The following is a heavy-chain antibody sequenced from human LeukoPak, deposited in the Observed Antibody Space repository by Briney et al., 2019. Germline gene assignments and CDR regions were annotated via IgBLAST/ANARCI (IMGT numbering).Heavy chain of an antibody. D-gene: IGHD3/OR15-3a*01. CDR3: ARLKSNSIFGLLMSYGMDV. V-gene: IGHV3-7*03. CDR1: GFTFNNFW. Sequence: GGSLRLSCAASGFTFNNFWMSWVRQAPGKGLEWVANIKEDGSDKYFVDSVKGRFTISRDNAKRSLYLQMNSLRAEDTAVYYCARLKSNSIFGLLMSYGMDVWGQGTTVTVSS. J-gene: IGHJ6*02. CDR2: IKEDGSDK.